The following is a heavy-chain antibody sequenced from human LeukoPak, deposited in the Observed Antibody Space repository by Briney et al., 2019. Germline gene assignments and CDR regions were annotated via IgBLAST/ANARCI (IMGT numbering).Heavy chain of an antibody. CDR2: IWKDGSDK. V-gene: IGHV3-7*01. J-gene: IGHJ4*02. CDR1: GFIFSDYG. D-gene: IGHD6-19*01. Sequence: TGGSLRLSCTASGFIFSDYGMSWVRQAPGKGLEWVANIWKDGSDKYYVDSVKGRFTISRDNAENSLYLQMNSLRAEDTAIYYCARDLGWTGGFFDYWGQGSLVTVSS. CDR3: ARDLGWTGGFFDY.